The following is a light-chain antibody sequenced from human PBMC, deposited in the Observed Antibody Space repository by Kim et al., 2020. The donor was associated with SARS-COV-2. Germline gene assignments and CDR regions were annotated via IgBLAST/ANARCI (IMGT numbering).Light chain of an antibody. CDR1: QSLVYSDGNTY. CDR2: KVS. CDR3: MQGTHWPPVT. J-gene: IGKJ2*01. Sequence: DVVMTQSPLSLPVTLGQPASISCRSSQSLVYSDGNTYLHWFQQRPGQSPRRLIYKVSNRDSGVPDRFSGSGSGTDFTLKISRVEAEDVAVYYCMQGTHWPPVTFGQGTKLEIK. V-gene: IGKV2-30*01.